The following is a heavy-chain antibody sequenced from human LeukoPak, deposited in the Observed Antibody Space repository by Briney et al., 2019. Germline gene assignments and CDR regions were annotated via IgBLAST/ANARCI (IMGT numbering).Heavy chain of an antibody. CDR1: GGSISSSSYY. CDR3: ARDGYSYKHNCFDP. CDR2: IYYSGSA. J-gene: IGHJ5*02. Sequence: SETLSLTCTVSGGSISSSSYYWGWIRQPPGKGLEWIGSIYYSGSAYYNPSLKSRVTISVDTSKNQFSLKLSSVTAADTAVYYCARDGYSYKHNCFDPWGQGTLVTVSS. D-gene: IGHD5-18*01. V-gene: IGHV4-39*07.